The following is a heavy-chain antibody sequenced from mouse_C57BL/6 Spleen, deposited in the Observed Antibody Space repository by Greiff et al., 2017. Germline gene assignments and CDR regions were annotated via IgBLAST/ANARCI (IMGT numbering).Heavy chain of an antibody. D-gene: IGHD2-5*01. CDR3: AKREGDSNYGAWFAY. J-gene: IGHJ3*01. CDR1: GFSLTSYG. V-gene: IGHV2-9*01. CDR2: IWGGGST. Sequence: VKLVESGPGLVAPSQSLSITCTVSGFSLTSYGVDWVRQPPGKGLEWLGVIWGGGSTNYNSALMSRLSISKDNSTSQVFLKMNSLQTDDTAMYYCAKREGDSNYGAWFAYWGQGTLVTVSA.